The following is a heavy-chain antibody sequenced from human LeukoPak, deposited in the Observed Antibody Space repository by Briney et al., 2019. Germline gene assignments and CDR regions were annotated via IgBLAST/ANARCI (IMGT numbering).Heavy chain of an antibody. CDR1: GFIFSDYG. J-gene: IGHJ4*02. Sequence: PPGGSLRLSCAASGFIFSDYGMHRVRQAPGKGLEWVAVIWYDGSNKYYADSVKGRFTVSRDNAENSLYLQMYSLRVEDTAVYYCVRDGSGSVEFDYWGQGTLVTVSS. D-gene: IGHD3-10*01. V-gene: IGHV3-33*01. CDR3: VRDGSGSVEFDY. CDR2: IWYDGSNK.